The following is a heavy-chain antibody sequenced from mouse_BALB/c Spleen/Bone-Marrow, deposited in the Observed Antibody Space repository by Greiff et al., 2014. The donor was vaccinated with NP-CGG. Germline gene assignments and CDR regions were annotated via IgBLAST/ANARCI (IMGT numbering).Heavy chain of an antibody. Sequence: DVHLVESGGGIVQSGGSLKLSCVISGFSFSGYYMYWVRQTPEKRLEWVAYISDSGGSTYYPDTVKGRFTISRDNAKNTLYLQMSRLKSEDTAMYYCARLGDYSYFDYWGQGTTLTVSS. CDR1: GFSFSGYY. CDR2: ISDSGGST. CDR3: ARLGDYSYFDY. J-gene: IGHJ2*01. D-gene: IGHD1-1*01. V-gene: IGHV5-12*02.